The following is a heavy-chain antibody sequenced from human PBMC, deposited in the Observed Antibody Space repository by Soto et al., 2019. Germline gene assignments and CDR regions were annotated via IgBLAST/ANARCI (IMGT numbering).Heavy chain of an antibody. Sequence: QVQLVQSGAEVKKPGSSVKVSCKASGGTFGSYAITWVRRAPGQGLEWVGGSIPFPNSPAYAQKFQARVVITADEITNTAYMELNSLRVDDTAVYYCAREAPYCTSATCPKFYDMDVWGQGTTVTVAS. CDR2: SIPFPNSP. V-gene: IGHV1-69*01. D-gene: IGHD2-2*01. CDR3: AREAPYCTSATCPKFYDMDV. CDR1: GGTFGSYA. J-gene: IGHJ6*02.